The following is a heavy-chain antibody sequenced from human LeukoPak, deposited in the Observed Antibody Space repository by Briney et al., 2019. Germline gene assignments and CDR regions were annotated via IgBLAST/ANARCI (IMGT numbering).Heavy chain of an antibody. D-gene: IGHD3-22*01. Sequence: GGSLRLSCAASGFTFYDYAMHWVGQAPGKGVEWVSGISWNSGSIVYADSVKGRFTISRDNAKNSLYLQMNSLRAEDTALYYCAKSQFGGNYYDSSGYYYFSQSYFQHWGQGTLVTVSS. J-gene: IGHJ1*01. CDR1: GFTFYDYA. CDR3: AKSQFGGNYYDSSGYYYFSQSYFQH. V-gene: IGHV3-9*01. CDR2: ISWNSGSI.